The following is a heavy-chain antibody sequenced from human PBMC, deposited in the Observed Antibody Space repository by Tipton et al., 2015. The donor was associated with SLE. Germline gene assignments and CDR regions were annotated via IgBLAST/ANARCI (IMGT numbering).Heavy chain of an antibody. Sequence: SLRLSCAASGFTFSSYGMHWVRQAPGKGLEWVAVISYDGSNKYYADSVKGRFTISRDNSKNTLYLQMNSLRAEDTAVYYCARGTAMVYDYWGQGTLVTVSS. V-gene: IGHV3-33*01. D-gene: IGHD5-18*01. CDR3: ARGTAMVYDY. CDR1: GFTFSSYG. CDR2: ISYDGSNK. J-gene: IGHJ4*02.